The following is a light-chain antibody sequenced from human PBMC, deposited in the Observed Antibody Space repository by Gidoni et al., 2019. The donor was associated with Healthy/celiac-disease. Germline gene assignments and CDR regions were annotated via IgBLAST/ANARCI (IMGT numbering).Light chain of an antibody. J-gene: IGKJ4*01. CDR3: QQYYSTPLT. CDR1: QSVLYSSNNKNC. V-gene: IGKV4-1*01. CDR2: WAS. Sequence: DIVMTQSPDSLAVSLGERATINCKSSQSVLYSSNNKNCLAWYQQKPGQPPKLLIYWASTREAGVPDRFSGSGSGTDFTLTISSLQAEDVAVYYCQQYYSTPLTFGGXTKVEIK.